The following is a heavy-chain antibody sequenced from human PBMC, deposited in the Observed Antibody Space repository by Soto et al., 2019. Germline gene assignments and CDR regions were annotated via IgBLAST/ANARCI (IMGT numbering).Heavy chain of an antibody. CDR1: GYTFTDYD. J-gene: IGHJ3*01. V-gene: IGHV1-8*01. D-gene: IGHD2-2*01. Sequence: QVQLVQSGAEVRWPGTSVMVSCKTSGYTFTDYDINWVRQATGQGLEWMGWMKPNSGNTGYAQKFQGRVSMTRNTATSTAYMELSSLRSDDTAIYYCARDSSTTNPVWGQGTMVTVSS. CDR2: MKPNSGNT. CDR3: ARDSSTTNPV.